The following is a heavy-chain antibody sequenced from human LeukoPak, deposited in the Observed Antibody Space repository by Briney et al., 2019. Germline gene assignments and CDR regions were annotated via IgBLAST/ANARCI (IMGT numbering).Heavy chain of an antibody. D-gene: IGHD4-17*01. CDR1: GGSISSYY. Sequence: SETLSPTCTVSGGSISSYYWSWIRQPPGKGLEWIGYIYTSGSTNYNPSLKSRVTISVDTSKNQFSLKLSSVTAADTAVYYCARGGGDYQIFDYWGQGTLVTVSS. V-gene: IGHV4-4*09. J-gene: IGHJ4*02. CDR2: IYTSGST. CDR3: ARGGGDYQIFDY.